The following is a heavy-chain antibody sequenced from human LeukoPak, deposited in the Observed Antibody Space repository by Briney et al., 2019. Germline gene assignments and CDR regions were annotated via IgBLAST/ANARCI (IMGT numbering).Heavy chain of an antibody. Sequence: SETLSLTCAVYGGSFSGYYWSWIRQPPGKGLEWIGEINHSGSTNYNPSLKSRVTISVDTSKNQFSLKLSSVTAADTAVSYCARSGIAAADFDYWGQGTLVTVSS. D-gene: IGHD6-13*01. J-gene: IGHJ4*02. CDR1: GGSFSGYY. CDR2: INHSGST. CDR3: ARSGIAAADFDY. V-gene: IGHV4-34*01.